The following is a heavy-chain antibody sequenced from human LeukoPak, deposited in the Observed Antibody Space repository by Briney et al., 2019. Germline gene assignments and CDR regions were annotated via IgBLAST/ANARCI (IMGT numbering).Heavy chain of an antibody. CDR1: GINVTTNY. CDR2: IYGDNAA. CDR3: VSSTGQQFIPYDY. V-gene: IGHV3-66*02. J-gene: IGHJ4*01. Sequence: GGSPRLSCAASGINVTTNYMTWIRQAPGKGLEWVSLIYGDNAAYYAESERGRFIISRDNLKNTLFLQMNSLRPEDTALYYCVSSTGQQFIPYDYWGHGTHVTVSS. D-gene: IGHD6-13*01.